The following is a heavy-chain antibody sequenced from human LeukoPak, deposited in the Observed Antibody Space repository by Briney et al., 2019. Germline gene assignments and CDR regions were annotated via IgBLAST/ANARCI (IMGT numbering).Heavy chain of an antibody. CDR3: ARVGYSFGIDAFDV. CDR2: IYDSGST. J-gene: IGHJ3*01. Sequence: SETLSLTCIVSGGSISSYSWSWIRQPPGKGLDWIGYIYDSGSTKYNPSLKSRVAISRDTSEHQFSLKLTSVTAADTAVYYCARVGYSFGIDAFDVWGQGAMVTVS. CDR1: GGSISSYS. D-gene: IGHD5-18*01. V-gene: IGHV4-59*01.